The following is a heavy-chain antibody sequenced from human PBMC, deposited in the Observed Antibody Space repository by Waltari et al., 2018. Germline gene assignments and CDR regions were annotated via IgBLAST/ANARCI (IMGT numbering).Heavy chain of an antibody. V-gene: IGHV3-30*02. J-gene: IGHJ3*02. D-gene: IGHD6-13*01. CDR2: IRYDGSNK. Sequence: QVQLVESGGGVVQPGGSLRLPCAASGFTFSSYAMPWVRQAPGKGLEWVAFIRYDGSNKYYADSVKGRFTISRDNSKNTLYLQMNSLRAEDTAVYYCAKSIAAEDAFDIWGQGTMVTVSS. CDR1: GFTFSSYA. CDR3: AKSIAAEDAFDI.